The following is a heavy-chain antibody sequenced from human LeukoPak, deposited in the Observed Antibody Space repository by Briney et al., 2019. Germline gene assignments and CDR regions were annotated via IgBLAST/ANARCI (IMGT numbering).Heavy chain of an antibody. J-gene: IGHJ3*02. Sequence: SETLSLTCTVSGGSVSSGSYYWSWIRQPPGKGLEWIGYIYYSGSPNYNPSLKSRVTISVDTSKNQFSLKLSSVTAADTAVYYCARETPSLYGSSSGFDIWGQGTMVTVSS. CDR1: GGSVSSGSYY. D-gene: IGHD6-13*01. CDR2: IYYSGSP. V-gene: IGHV4-61*01. CDR3: ARETPSLYGSSSGFDI.